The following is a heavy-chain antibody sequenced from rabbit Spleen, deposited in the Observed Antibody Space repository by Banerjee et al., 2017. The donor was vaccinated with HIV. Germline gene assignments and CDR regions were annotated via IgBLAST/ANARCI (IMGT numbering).Heavy chain of an antibody. CDR2: IYTGGSGST. CDR3: ARDTASSFSSYGMDL. Sequence: QEQLVESGGGLVKPGASLTLTCKASGFSFSNKAVMCWVRQAPGKGLEWIACIYTGGSGSTAYASWAKGRFTVSKTSSTTVTLQLNSLTAADTATYFCARDTASSFSSYGMDLWGPGTLVTVS. J-gene: IGHJ6*01. CDR1: GFSFSNKAV. V-gene: IGHV1S45*01. D-gene: IGHD8-1*01.